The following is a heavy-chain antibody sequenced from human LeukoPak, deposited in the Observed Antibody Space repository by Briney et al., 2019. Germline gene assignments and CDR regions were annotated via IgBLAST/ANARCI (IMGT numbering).Heavy chain of an antibody. V-gene: IGHV4-59*01. CDR2: IYYSGST. J-gene: IGHJ5*02. D-gene: IGHD2-2*01. Sequence: SETLSLTCTVSGGSISSYYWSWIRQPPGKGLEWIGYIYYSGSTNYNPSLKSRVTISVDTSKNQFSLKLSSVTAADTAVHYCARAPGYCSSTSCYHTANWFDPWGQGTLVTVSS. CDR3: ARAPGYCSSTSCYHTANWFDP. CDR1: GGSISSYY.